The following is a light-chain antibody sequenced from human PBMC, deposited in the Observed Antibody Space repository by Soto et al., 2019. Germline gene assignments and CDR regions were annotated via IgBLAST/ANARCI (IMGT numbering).Light chain of an antibody. Sequence: SYELTQPPSVSVAPAQTASIACGGDSIGSKSVNWYQQRPGQAPVVVVYDDTDRPTGIPERFSGSNSGNTATLTITRVEAGDEADYYCQVWDGRSFQGVFGPGTKVTVL. V-gene: IGLV3-21*02. J-gene: IGLJ1*01. CDR1: SIGSKS. CDR3: QVWDGRSFQGV. CDR2: DDT.